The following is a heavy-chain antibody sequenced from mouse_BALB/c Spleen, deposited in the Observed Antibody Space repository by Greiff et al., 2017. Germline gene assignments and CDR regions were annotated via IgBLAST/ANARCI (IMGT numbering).Heavy chain of an antibody. CDR2: IDPETGGT. J-gene: IGHJ3*02. Sequence: QVQLKQSGAELVRPGASVTLSCKASGYTFTDYEMHWVKQTPVHGLEWIGAIDPETGGTAYNQKFKGKATLTADKSSSTAYMELRSLTSEDSAVYYCTSTTGWGQGTLVTVSA. D-gene: IGHD1-1*01. CDR3: TSTTG. CDR1: GYTFTDYE. V-gene: IGHV1-15*01.